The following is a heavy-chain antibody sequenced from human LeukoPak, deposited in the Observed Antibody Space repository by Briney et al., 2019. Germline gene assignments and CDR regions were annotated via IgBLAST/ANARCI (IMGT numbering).Heavy chain of an antibody. CDR3: ARDTSIWGDAFDI. Sequence: GRSLRLSCAASGFTFSSYAMHWVRQAPGKGLEYVSAISSNGGSTYYANSVKGRFTISRDNSKNTLYLQMGSLRAEDMAVYYCARDTSIWGDAFDIWGQGTMVTVSS. CDR1: GFTFSSYA. D-gene: IGHD3-16*01. V-gene: IGHV3-64*01. J-gene: IGHJ3*02. CDR2: ISSNGGST.